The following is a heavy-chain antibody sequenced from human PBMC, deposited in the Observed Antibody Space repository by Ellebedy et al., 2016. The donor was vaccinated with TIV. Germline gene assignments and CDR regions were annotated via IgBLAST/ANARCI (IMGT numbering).Heavy chain of an antibody. CDR1: GYSLYSYG. CDR2: INPNNGGT. J-gene: IGHJ4*02. CDR3: VTRGYSGYDYFDY. D-gene: IGHD5-12*01. V-gene: IGHV1-2*02. Sequence: ASVKVSXKASGYSLYSYGFSWLRQAPGQGLEWMGWINPNNGGTNSAQKFQGRVTMTRDASISTAYMELSRLRSDDTAVYYCVTRGYSGYDYFDYWGQGTLVTVSS.